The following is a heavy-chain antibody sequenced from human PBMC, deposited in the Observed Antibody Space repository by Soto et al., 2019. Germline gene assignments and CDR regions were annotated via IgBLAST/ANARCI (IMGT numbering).Heavy chain of an antibody. CDR1: GGSFSGYY. CDR3: ARVGGYSYHLYGMDV. V-gene: IGHV4-34*01. CDR2: IDHGGSN. J-gene: IGHJ6*02. Sequence: QVQLQQWGAGLLKPSETLSLTCAVYGGSFSGYYWSWLRQPPGKGLEWIGEIDHGGSNNYNPSLQSRVTISFDTSRNQFSLKRTSVTAADTAVYFCARVGGYSYHLYGMDVWGQGTTVTVSS. D-gene: IGHD5-18*01.